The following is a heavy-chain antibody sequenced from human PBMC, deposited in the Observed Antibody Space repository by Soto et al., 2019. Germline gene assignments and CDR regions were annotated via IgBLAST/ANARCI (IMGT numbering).Heavy chain of an antibody. CDR1: GGTFSSYT. CDR3: ARLTTVTTTISG. CDR2: IIPILGIA. V-gene: IGHV1-69*02. D-gene: IGHD4-17*01. J-gene: IGHJ4*02. Sequence: QVQLVQSGAEVKKPGSSVKVSCKASGGTFSSYTISWVRQAPGQGLEWMGRIIPILGIANYAQKFQGRVTITADKSTSTAYIELSSLRSEDTAVYYCARLTTVTTTISGWGQGTLVTVSS.